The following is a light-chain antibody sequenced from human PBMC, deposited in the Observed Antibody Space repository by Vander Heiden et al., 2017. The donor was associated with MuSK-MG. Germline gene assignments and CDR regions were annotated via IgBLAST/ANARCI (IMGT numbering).Light chain of an antibody. V-gene: IGKV3-11*01. CDR3: QQRYNLLT. J-gene: IGKJ4*01. CDR1: QSVSSY. CDR2: DAS. Sequence: EIVLTQSPATLSLSPGERATLSCRASQSVSSYLAWYQQKPGQAPRLLIYDASNRANGIPDRFSGSGSGTDFTLTISSLEPEDFAVYYWQQRYNLLTFGGGTKVEIK.